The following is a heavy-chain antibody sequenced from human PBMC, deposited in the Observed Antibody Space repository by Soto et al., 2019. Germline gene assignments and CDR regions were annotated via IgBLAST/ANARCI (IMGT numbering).Heavy chain of an antibody. CDR1: GGSISSYY. CDR2: IYYSGST. Sequence: PSETLSLTCTVSGGSISSYYWSWIRQPPGKGLEWIGYIYYSGSTNYNPSLKSRVTISVDTSKNQFSLKLSSVTAADTAVYYCARDQDCTNGVCYNNWFDPWGQGTLVTVPQ. D-gene: IGHD2-8*01. V-gene: IGHV4-59*01. J-gene: IGHJ5*02. CDR3: ARDQDCTNGVCYNNWFDP.